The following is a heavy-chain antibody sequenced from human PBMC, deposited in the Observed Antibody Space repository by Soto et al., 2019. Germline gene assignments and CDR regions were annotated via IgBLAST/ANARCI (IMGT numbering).Heavy chain of an antibody. CDR2: INPNSGGT. D-gene: IGHD4-17*01. J-gene: IGHJ6*02. V-gene: IGHV1-2*04. Sequence: AAVKVSCKASGYTFTGYYMHWVRQAPGQGLEWMGWINPNSGGTNYAQKFQGWVTMTRDTSISTAYMELSRLRSDDTAVYYCARVAYGDYEEAYYGMDVWGQGTTVTVSS. CDR1: GYTFTGYY. CDR3: ARVAYGDYEEAYYGMDV.